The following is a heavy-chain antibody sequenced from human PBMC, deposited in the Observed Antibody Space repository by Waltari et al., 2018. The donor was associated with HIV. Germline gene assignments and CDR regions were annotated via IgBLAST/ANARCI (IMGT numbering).Heavy chain of an antibody. Sequence: QVQLVESGGGVVQPGTSLTLSCAVSGFTFSNFAIPWVRQSPAKGLEWLGVFWSDGVEISYADSVKGRFTSSKDSSQKTLYLHLTSLRAEDTALYYCARGYSSSRWIPLYHWGRGTLVTVSS. CDR1: GFTFSNFA. CDR2: FWSDGVEI. V-gene: IGHV3-33*01. J-gene: IGHJ1*01. D-gene: IGHD6-6*01. CDR3: ARGYSSSRWIPLYH.